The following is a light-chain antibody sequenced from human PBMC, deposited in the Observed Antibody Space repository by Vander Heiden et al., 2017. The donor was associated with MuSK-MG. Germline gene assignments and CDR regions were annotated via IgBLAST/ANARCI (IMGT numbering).Light chain of an antibody. V-gene: IGKV3-20*01. CDR2: GAS. CDR3: QQYGSLPGT. CDR1: QSVSDSS. J-gene: IGKJ4*01. Sequence: EIVLTQSPGTLSLSPGVRATLSCRASQSVSDSSLAWYQQKPGQAPRLLVFGASTRATGIPDRFSGSGSGTDFTLTISGLEPEDFAVYYCQQYGSLPGTFGGGTKVEIK.